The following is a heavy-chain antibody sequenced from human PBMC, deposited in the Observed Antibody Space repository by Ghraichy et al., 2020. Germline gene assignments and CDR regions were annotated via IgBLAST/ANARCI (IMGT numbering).Heavy chain of an antibody. J-gene: IGHJ6*02. CDR1: RFTFSTYA. Sequence: GGSLRLSCAASRFTFSTYAMNWVRQAPGKGLEWVSAISGSGATTNYADSVRGRFTVSRDNSKSTLYLHMNSLRAEDTAIYYCARVPYSGYDSHYYGMDVWGQGTTVTVSS. CDR3: ARVPYSGYDSHYYGMDV. V-gene: IGHV3-23*01. CDR2: ISGSGATT. D-gene: IGHD5-12*01.